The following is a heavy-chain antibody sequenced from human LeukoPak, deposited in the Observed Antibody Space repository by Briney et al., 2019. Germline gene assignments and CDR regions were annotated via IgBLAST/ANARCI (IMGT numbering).Heavy chain of an antibody. Sequence: SETLSLTCAVYGGSFSGYYWSWIRQPPGKGLEWIGEINHSGSTNYNPCLKSGVTISVETPKKQFSLTLSSVTAADTAVYYCARNGRYVWGSYRYTGTHFDYWGQGTLVTVSS. CDR2: INHSGST. CDR3: ARNGRYVWGSYRYTGTHFDY. D-gene: IGHD3-16*02. CDR1: GGSFSGYY. J-gene: IGHJ4*02. V-gene: IGHV4-34*01.